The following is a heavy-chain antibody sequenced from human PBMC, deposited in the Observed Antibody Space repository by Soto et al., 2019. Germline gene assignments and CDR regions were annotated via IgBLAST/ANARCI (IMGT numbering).Heavy chain of an antibody. CDR2: IYYSGST. Sequence: SETLSLTCTVSGGSISSGGYYWSWIRQHPGKGLEWIGYIYYSGSTYYDPSLKSRVTISVDTSKNPFSLKLSSVTAADTAVYYCARQDKGFGELYFPFDPWGQGTLVTVSS. J-gene: IGHJ5*02. CDR1: GGSISSGGYY. CDR3: ARQDKGFGELYFPFDP. D-gene: IGHD3-10*01. V-gene: IGHV4-31*03.